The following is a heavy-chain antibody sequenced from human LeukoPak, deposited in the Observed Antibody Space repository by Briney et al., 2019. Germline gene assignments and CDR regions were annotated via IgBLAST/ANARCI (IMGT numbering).Heavy chain of an antibody. Sequence: GGSLRLSCAASGFTFSSYAMSWVRQAPGKGLEWVSAISGSGGSTYYADSVKGRFTISRDNSKNTLYLQMNSLRAEDTAVYYCAKDFGGALGRSGTPEYWGQGTLVTVSS. J-gene: IGHJ4*02. CDR2: ISGSGGST. CDR1: GFTFSSYA. V-gene: IGHV3-23*01. CDR3: AKDFGGALGRSGTPEY. D-gene: IGHD3-10*01.